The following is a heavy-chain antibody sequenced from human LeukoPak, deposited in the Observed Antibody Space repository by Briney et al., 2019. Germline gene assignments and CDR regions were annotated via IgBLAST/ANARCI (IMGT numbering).Heavy chain of an antibody. CDR3: ARDGGGVGALSPDY. V-gene: IGHV1-69*04. CDR1: GGTFSSYA. Sequence: GSSVKVSCKASGGTFSSYAISWVRQAPGQGLEWMGRIIPILGIANYAQKFQGRVTITADKSTSTAYMELSSLRSEDTAVYYCARDGGGVGALSPDYWGQGTLVTVSS. D-gene: IGHD1-26*01. J-gene: IGHJ4*02. CDR2: IIPILGIA.